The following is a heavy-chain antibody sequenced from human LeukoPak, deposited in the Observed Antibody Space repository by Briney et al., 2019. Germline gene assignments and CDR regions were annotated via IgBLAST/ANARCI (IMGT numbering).Heavy chain of an antibody. J-gene: IGHJ4*02. CDR3: AKAGDSSGYYYDY. D-gene: IGHD3-22*01. Sequence: PGGSLRLSCAASGFTFSSYAMSWVRQAPGKGLEVVSAISGSGGSTYYADSVNGRFTITRDNSKNTLYLQMHSLRAEDTAVYYCAKAGDSSGYYYDYWGQGTLVTVSS. CDR2: ISGSGGST. V-gene: IGHV3-23*01. CDR1: GFTFSSYA.